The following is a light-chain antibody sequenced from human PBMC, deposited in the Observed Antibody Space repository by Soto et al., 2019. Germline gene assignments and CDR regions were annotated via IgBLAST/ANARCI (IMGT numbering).Light chain of an antibody. CDR2: LNSDGSH. CDR1: SGHSSYA. J-gene: IGLJ2*01. CDR3: QPGGSGIPVV. V-gene: IGLV4-69*01. Sequence: QPVLTQSPSASASLGASVKLTCTLSSGHSSYAIAWHQQQPEKGPRYLMKLNSDGSHSKGDGIPDRFSGSSSGAERYLTIPSLQCEDEADYYCQPGGSGIPVVFGGGTNLPAL.